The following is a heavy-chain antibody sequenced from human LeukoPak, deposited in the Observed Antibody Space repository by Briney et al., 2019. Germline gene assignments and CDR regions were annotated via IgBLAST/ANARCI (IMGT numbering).Heavy chain of an antibody. D-gene: IGHD1-26*01. CDR1: GLTFSNYD. J-gene: IGHJ4*02. CDR2: IGTGGDT. CDR3: VRQQTPHGNFDY. V-gene: IGHV3-13*01. Sequence: GGSLRLFCAASGLTFSNYDMHWVRQATGKGLEWVSAIGTGGDTYYPGSVKGRFTISRENAKNSLYLQMNSLRVEDTAVYYCVRQQTPHGNFDYWGQGTLVTVSS.